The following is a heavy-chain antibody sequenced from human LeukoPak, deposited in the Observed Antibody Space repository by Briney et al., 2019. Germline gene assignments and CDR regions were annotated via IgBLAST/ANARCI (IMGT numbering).Heavy chain of an antibody. V-gene: IGHV1-8*01. CDR3: ARGLGCISTSCPYYFDY. CDR1: GYTLINYD. D-gene: IGHD2-2*01. CDR2: MNPNSGNT. J-gene: IGHJ4*02. Sequence: GASLKVSCKASGYTLINYDINSVRQASGQGLDWMGWMNPNSGNTRYAQKFQGRVTMTRNTSISTAYMEVSSLSSEDTAVYYCARGLGCISTSCPYYFDYWGQGTLVTVSS.